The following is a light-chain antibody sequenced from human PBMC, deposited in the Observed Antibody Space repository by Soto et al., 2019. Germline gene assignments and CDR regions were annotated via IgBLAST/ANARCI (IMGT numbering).Light chain of an antibody. Sequence: EIVMTQSPATLSVSPGERANLSCRASQSVGSNLAWYQQKPGQAPRLLVYDAYTRDTGIPATFSGSGSGTELTLTISSLESEDFAVYSCQQYYKWPPITCGQGTRLEIK. CDR3: QQYYKWPPIT. J-gene: IGKJ5*01. V-gene: IGKV3D-15*01. CDR2: DAY. CDR1: QSVGSN.